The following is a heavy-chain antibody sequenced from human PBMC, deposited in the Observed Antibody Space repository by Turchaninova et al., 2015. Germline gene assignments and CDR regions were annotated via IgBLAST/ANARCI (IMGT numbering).Heavy chain of an antibody. CDR1: GGSFSGYY. Sequence: QVQLQQWGAGLLKPSETLSLPRTVCGGSFSGYYWSWIRQPPGKGLEGIGEINHSGSTNYNPSLKSRVTISVDTSKNQFSLELSSVTAADTAVYYCARGHKEVQPGAFDIWGQGTMVTVSS. V-gene: IGHV4-34*01. D-gene: IGHD1-1*01. J-gene: IGHJ3*02. CDR2: INHSGST. CDR3: ARGHKEVQPGAFDI.